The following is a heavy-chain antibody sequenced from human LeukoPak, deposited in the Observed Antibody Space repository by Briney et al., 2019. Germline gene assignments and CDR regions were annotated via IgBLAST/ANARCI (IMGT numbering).Heavy chain of an antibody. CDR2: INHSGST. CDR3: ARHYSGWTSFDY. CDR1: GVSFSGYY. V-gene: IGHV4-34*01. D-gene: IGHD6-19*01. J-gene: IGHJ4*02. Sequence: SETLSLTCAVYGVSFSGYYWSWIRQPPGKGLEWIGEINHSGSTNYNPPLKSRVTISVDTSKNQFSLKLSSVTAADTAVYYCARHYSGWTSFDYWGQGTLVTVSS.